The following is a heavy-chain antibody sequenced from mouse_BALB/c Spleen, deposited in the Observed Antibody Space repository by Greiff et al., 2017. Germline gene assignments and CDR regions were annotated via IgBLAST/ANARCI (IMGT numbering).Heavy chain of an antibody. D-gene: IGHD1-1*01. CDR3: AIYYGSSYGYFDV. J-gene: IGHJ1*01. Sequence: EVHLVESGAELVRPGALVKLSCKASGFNIKDYYMHWVKQRPEQGLEWIGWIDPENGNTIYDPKFQGKASITADTSSNTAYLQLSSLTSEDTAVYYCAIYYGSSYGYFDVWGAGTTVTVSS. V-gene: IGHV14-1*02. CDR2: IDPENGNT. CDR1: GFNIKDYY.